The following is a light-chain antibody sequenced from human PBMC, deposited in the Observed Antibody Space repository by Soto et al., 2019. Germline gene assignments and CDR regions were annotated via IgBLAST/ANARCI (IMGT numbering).Light chain of an antibody. CDR2: GAS. V-gene: IGKV3D-15*01. CDR1: QSVSSN. CDR3: QQYNNWPGT. J-gene: IGKJ1*01. Sequence: EIVMTQSPATLSVSPGERATLSCRASQSVSSNLAWYQQKPGQAPSLLIYGASTRATGIPARFSGSGSGTEFTLTISSLQSEDCAVYYCQQYNNWPGTFGQGTKVEIK.